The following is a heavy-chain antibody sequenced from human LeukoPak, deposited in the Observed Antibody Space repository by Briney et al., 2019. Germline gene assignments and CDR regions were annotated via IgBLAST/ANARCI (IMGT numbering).Heavy chain of an antibody. Sequence: ASVKVSCKVSGYTLTELSMHWVRQAPGKGLEWMGGFDPEDGETIYAQKFQGRVTMTEDTSTDTAYMELSSLRSEDTAVYYCARDQQWLVYNWFDPWGQGTLVTVSS. J-gene: IGHJ5*02. CDR2: FDPEDGET. CDR1: GYTLTELS. CDR3: ARDQQWLVYNWFDP. V-gene: IGHV1-24*01. D-gene: IGHD6-19*01.